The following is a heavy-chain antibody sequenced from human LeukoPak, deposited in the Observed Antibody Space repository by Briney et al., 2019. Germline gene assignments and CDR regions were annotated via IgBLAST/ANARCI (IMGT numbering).Heavy chain of an antibody. CDR2: IYYSGST. CDR3: ARIVVPAAIWEGNWFDP. D-gene: IGHD2-2*01. J-gene: IGHJ5*02. Sequence: PSQTLSLTCTVSGGSISSGGYYWSWICQHPGKGLEWIGYIYYSGSTYYNPSLKSRVTISVDTSKNQFSLKLSSVTAADTAVYYCARIVVPAAIWEGNWFDPWGQGTLVTVSS. CDR1: GGSISSGGYY. V-gene: IGHV4-31*03.